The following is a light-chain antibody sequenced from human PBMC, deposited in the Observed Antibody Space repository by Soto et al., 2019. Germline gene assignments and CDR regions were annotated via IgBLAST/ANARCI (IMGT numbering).Light chain of an antibody. CDR3: QQGYRPPWT. CDR1: QSISTY. CDR2: SAS. V-gene: IGKV1-39*01. Sequence: DIQMTQSPSSLSASVGDRVTITCRASQSISTYLNWYQQKPGKAPEFLIYSASSLQSGVPSRFNGKWSGAYFTLTHKSLQTESFANYYRQQGYRPPWTFGQGTKVEIK. J-gene: IGKJ1*01.